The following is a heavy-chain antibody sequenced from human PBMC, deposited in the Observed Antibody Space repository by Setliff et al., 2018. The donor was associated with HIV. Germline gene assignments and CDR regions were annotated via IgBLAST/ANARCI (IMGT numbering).Heavy chain of an antibody. J-gene: IGHJ4*02. Sequence: PGGSLRLSCAASGFTFTNYWMAWIRQAPGRGLEWAAIISNDGGREYYVDSVKGRFTISRDNAKSPLYLQMDSLRVEDTSVYYCARGGYPRLWGQGTLVTVSS. CDR2: ISNDGGRE. CDR1: GFTFTNYW. CDR3: ARGGYPRL. D-gene: IGHD5-18*01. V-gene: IGHV3-7*01.